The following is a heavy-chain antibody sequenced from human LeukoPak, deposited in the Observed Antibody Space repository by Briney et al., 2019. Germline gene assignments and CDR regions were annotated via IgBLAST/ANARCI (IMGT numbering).Heavy chain of an antibody. CDR1: GFTFSNYA. CDR2: ILGSGDST. J-gene: IGHJ4*02. V-gene: IGHV3-23*01. D-gene: IGHD4-17*01. Sequence: GGSLRLSCVASGFTFSNYAMSWVRQAPGKGLEWVSAILGSGDSTYYADSVKGRFTISRDNSKNTVYLQMNSLRAEDTAVYYCARSTTVTRGGTFDYWGQGTLVTVSS. CDR3: ARSTTVTRGGTFDY.